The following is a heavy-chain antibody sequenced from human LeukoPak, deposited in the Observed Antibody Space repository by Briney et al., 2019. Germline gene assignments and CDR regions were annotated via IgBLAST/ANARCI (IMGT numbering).Heavy chain of an antibody. V-gene: IGHV4-4*07. CDR2: IYTSGST. CDR1: GGSISSYY. Sequence: LETLSLTCTVSGGSISSYYWSRIRQPAGKGLEWIGRIYTSGSTNYNPSLKSRVTMSVDTSKNQFSLKLSSVTAADTAVYYCAREIVVVPAASDYFDYWGQGTLVTVSS. D-gene: IGHD2-2*01. J-gene: IGHJ4*02. CDR3: AREIVVVPAASDYFDY.